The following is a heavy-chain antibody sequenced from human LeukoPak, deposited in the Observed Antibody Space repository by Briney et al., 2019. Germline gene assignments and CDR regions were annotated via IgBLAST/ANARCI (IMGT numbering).Heavy chain of an antibody. V-gene: IGHV4-4*07. CDR1: GGSITSYY. D-gene: IGHD6-6*01. CDR3: AREFSGTSIAARVFDS. Sequence: SETLSLTCTVSGGSITSYYWSYIRQPAGEGLEWIGRIHTSGSTNYNPSLKSRVTMSIDTSKNQFSLKLSSVTAADTAVYYCAREFSGTSIAARVFDSWGKGTLVTVSS. CDR2: IHTSGST. J-gene: IGHJ4*02.